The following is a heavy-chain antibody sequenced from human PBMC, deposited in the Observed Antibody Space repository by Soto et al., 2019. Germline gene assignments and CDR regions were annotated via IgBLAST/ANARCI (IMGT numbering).Heavy chain of an antibody. D-gene: IGHD3-16*01. CDR2: ISSSSTNI. V-gene: IGHV3-48*02. CDR3: ARDLSWGSKWYYYMDV. CDR1: GFTISGNA. J-gene: IGHJ6*03. Sequence: EVQLVESGGGLVQPGGSLRLSCAASGFTISGNAMNWVRQAPGRGLEGVSYISSSSTNIHYADSVRGRFTISRDNAKNSLYLQLNSLRDEDTAVYRCARDLSWGSKWYYYMDVWGKGTTVTVSS.